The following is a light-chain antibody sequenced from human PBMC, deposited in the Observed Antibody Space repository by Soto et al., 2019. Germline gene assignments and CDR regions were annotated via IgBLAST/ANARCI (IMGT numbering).Light chain of an antibody. Sequence: EIVLTQSPVTLSVSPGERATLSCRASQTVGSNLAWYQQIPGQAPRRLIYHASTRATGISGRFSGSGSGTEFTLTISTLQSEDFAAYYCQQYNNWPPTFGQGTKVVFK. CDR2: HAS. V-gene: IGKV3-15*01. CDR1: QTVGSN. CDR3: QQYNNWPPT. J-gene: IGKJ1*01.